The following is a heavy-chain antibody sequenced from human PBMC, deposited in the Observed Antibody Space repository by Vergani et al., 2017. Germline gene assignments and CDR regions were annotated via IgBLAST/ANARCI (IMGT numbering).Heavy chain of an antibody. V-gene: IGHV1-69*01. CDR3: ASTDGYNYNGGFDY. D-gene: IGHD5-24*01. J-gene: IGHJ4*02. CDR1: GGTFSSYA. Sequence: QVQLVQSGAEVKKPGSSVKVSCKASGGTFSSYAISWVRQAPRQGLEWMGGIIPIFGTANYAQKFQGRVTITADESTSTAYMELSSLRSEDTAVYYWASTDGYNYNGGFDYWGQGTLVTVSS. CDR2: IIPIFGTA.